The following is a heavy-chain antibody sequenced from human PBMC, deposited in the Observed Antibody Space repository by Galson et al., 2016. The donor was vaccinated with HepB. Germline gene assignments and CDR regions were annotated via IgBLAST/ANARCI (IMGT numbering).Heavy chain of an antibody. CDR1: GFTFSSYS. D-gene: IGHD2-15*01. Sequence: SVRLSCAASGFTFSSYSMNWVRQTPGKGLEWISSISSSSSYIYDAEQVQGRFTISRDAAKNSLYLQMNSLRAEDTAVYYCARDTVVVVGAAVVFDIWGQGTMVTVSS. V-gene: IGHV3-21*01. J-gene: IGHJ3*02. CDR3: ARDTVVVVGAAVVFDI. CDR2: ISSSSSYI.